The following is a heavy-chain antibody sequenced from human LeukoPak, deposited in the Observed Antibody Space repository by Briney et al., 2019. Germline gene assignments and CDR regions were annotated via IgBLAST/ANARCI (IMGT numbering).Heavy chain of an antibody. D-gene: IGHD1-1*01. J-gene: IGHJ4*02. CDR2: TYYRSKWYN. CDR3: TRDGIRVLDY. V-gene: IGHV6-1*01. CDR1: VDSVSGNSAA. Sequence: SQTLSLTCAISVDSVSGNSAAWNWIRQSPSRGLEWLGRTYYRSKWYNDCAVSVKSRIVINPDTSKNQFSLQLSSVTPEDTAVYYCTRDGIRVLDYWGQGILVTVSS.